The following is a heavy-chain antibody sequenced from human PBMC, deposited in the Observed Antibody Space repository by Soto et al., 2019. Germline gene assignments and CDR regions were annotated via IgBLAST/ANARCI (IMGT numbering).Heavy chain of an antibody. CDR1: GLTFSSYA. V-gene: IGHV3-23*01. CDR3: AKSPLDYYGSGSYYSYFDY. CDR2: ISGSGGST. J-gene: IGHJ4*02. D-gene: IGHD3-10*01. Sequence: GGSLRLSCAASGLTFSSYAMSWVRQAPGKGLEWVSAISGSGGSTYYADFVKGRFTIPRDNSKNTLYLQMNSLRAEDTAVYYCAKSPLDYYGSGSYYSYFDYWGQGTLVTVSS.